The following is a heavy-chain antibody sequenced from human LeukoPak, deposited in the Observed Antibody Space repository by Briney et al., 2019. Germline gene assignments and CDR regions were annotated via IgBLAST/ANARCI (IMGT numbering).Heavy chain of an antibody. CDR1: GFSLSTSGVG. CDR3: AHSSYYYDSSGYYLPQTPRFDY. V-gene: IGHV2-5*02. Sequence: SGPTLVNPTQTLTLTCTFSGFSLSTSGVGVGWIRQPPGKALEWLALIYWDDDKRYSPSLKSRLTITKDTSKNQVVLTMTNMDPVDTATYYCAHSSYYYDSSGYYLPQTPRFDYWGQGTLVTVSS. D-gene: IGHD3-22*01. CDR2: IYWDDDK. J-gene: IGHJ4*02.